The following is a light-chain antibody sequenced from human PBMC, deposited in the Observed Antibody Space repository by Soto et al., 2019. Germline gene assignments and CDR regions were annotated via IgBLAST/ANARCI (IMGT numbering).Light chain of an antibody. Sequence: QSALTQPASVSGSPGQSITISCTGTSSDVGGYNYVSWYPQHPGKAPKLIIYDVSYRPSGVSNRFSGSKSGNTASLTISGLQAEDEADYFCSSYSRRSTYVFGTGTKVTVL. J-gene: IGLJ1*01. CDR2: DVS. V-gene: IGLV2-14*03. CDR3: SSYSRRSTYV. CDR1: SSDVGGYNY.